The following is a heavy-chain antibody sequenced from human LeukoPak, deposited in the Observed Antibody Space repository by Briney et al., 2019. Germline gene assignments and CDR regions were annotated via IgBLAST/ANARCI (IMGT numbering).Heavy chain of an antibody. Sequence: GESLKISCKSSGYGFANYWIGWVRQMPGKGLEWMAIIYPSDSKTRYSPSFQGQVTISADKSTSTAYLQWSTLKASDTAIYYCARHRGSGSSYFYYYGLDVWGQGTTVTVSS. D-gene: IGHD3-10*01. CDR1: GYGFANYW. J-gene: IGHJ6*02. CDR2: IYPSDSKT. V-gene: IGHV5-51*01. CDR3: ARHRGSGSSYFYYYGLDV.